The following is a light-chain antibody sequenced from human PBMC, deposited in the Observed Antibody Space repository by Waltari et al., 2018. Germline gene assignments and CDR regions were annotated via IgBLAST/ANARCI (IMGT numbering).Light chain of an antibody. Sequence: EIVLTQSPATLSLSPGERATLSCRASQRVSSYLAWYQQKPGPAPRLLIYDASNRATGIPARFRGSGSGTDFTRTISSLEPEDFAVYYCQQRSNWPPLTFGGGTKVEIK. CDR2: DAS. V-gene: IGKV3-11*01. CDR3: QQRSNWPPLT. J-gene: IGKJ4*01. CDR1: QRVSSY.